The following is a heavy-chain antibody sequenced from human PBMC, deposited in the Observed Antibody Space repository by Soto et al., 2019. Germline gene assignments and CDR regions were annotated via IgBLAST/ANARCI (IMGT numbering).Heavy chain of an antibody. CDR3: ARALYDFWSGYLELRWFDP. D-gene: IGHD3-3*01. V-gene: IGHV1-18*01. CDR1: GYTFTSYG. Sequence: GASVKVSCKASGYTFTSYGISWVRQAPGXGLEWMGWISAYNGNTNYAQKLQGRVTMTTDTSTSTAYMELRSLRSDDTAVYYCARALYDFWSGYLELRWFDPWGQGTLVTVSS. CDR2: ISAYNGNT. J-gene: IGHJ5*02.